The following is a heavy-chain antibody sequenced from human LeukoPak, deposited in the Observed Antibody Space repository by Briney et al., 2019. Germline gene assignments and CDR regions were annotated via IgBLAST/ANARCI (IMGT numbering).Heavy chain of an antibody. J-gene: IGHJ4*02. Sequence: ASVKVSCKASGYTFTSYGISWVRQAPGQGLEWMGWINPNSGGTNYAQKFQGRVTMTRDTSISTAYMELSRLRSDDTAVYYCAREGKQYRFDYWGQGTLVTVSS. D-gene: IGHD2-2*01. CDR1: GYTFTSYG. V-gene: IGHV1-2*02. CDR3: AREGKQYRFDY. CDR2: INPNSGGT.